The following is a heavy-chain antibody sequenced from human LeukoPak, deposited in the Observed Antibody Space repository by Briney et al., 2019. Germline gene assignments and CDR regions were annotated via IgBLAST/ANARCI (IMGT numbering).Heavy chain of an antibody. CDR3: ARGKGSGAYLIDY. J-gene: IGHJ4*02. CDR1: GFDFSDYS. Sequence: GTSLRLSCEGSGFDFSDYSMHWVRQAPGKGLEWVAFMSYDGSNEFHADSVKGRFTISRDNSKKTLYLQMNSLLSEDTAVYCCARGKGSGAYLIDYWGQGTLVTVSS. V-gene: IGHV3-30-3*01. CDR2: MSYDGSNE. D-gene: IGHD1-26*01.